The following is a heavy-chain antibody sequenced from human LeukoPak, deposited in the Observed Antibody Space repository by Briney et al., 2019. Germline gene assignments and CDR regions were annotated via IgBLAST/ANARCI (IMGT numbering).Heavy chain of an antibody. CDR1: GFTFSSYA. CDR2: ISGSGGST. V-gene: IGHV3-23*01. Sequence: PGGFLRLSCAASGFTFSSYAMSWVRQAPGKGLEWVSAISGSGGSTYYADSVKGRFTISRDNSKNTLYLQMNSLRAEDTAVYYCVKADGDIRGVIDYWGQGTLVTVSS. CDR3: VKADGDIRGVIDY. D-gene: IGHD3-10*01. J-gene: IGHJ4*02.